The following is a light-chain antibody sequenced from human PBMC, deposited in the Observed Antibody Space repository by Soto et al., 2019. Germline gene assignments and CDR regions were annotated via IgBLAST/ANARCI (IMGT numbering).Light chain of an antibody. J-gene: IGKJ1*01. V-gene: IGKV1-5*03. CDR2: KAS. CDR3: QQYNSYWT. Sequence: DIQMTQSPSTLSASVGDRVTITCRASQSIRSWLAWSQQKPGKAPKLLIYKASSLDSGVPSRFKGSGPGTEFTLTISRLQPDDFATYYCQQYNSYWTVGQGTKVEIK. CDR1: QSIRSW.